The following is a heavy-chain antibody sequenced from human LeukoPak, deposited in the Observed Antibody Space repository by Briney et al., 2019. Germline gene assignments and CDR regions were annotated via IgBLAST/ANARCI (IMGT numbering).Heavy chain of an antibody. J-gene: IGHJ4*02. V-gene: IGHV3-7*03. D-gene: IGHD4-23*01. Sequence: GGSLRLSCAASGFTFSSYWMSWVRQAPGKGLEWVANIKQDGSEKYYVDSVKGRFTISRDNSKNTLYLQMNSLRAEDTAVYYCAKDLGSVVTPPSLDYWGQGTLVTVSS. CDR2: IKQDGSEK. CDR3: AKDLGSVVTPPSLDY. CDR1: GFTFSSYW.